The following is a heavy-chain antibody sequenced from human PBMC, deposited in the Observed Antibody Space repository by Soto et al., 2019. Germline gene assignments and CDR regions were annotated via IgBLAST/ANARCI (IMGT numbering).Heavy chain of an antibody. CDR2: ISWNSGTI. V-gene: IGHV3-9*01. D-gene: IGHD3-22*01. CDR1: GFTFDNFA. CDR3: VKDTSYDSSGPDAFDI. Sequence: GGSLRLSCAASGFTFDNFAMHWVREVPGKGLEWVSGISWNSGTIEHGDSVKGRFTISRDNAKNSLYLQMNSLRVEDTPFYYRVKDTSYDSSGPDAFDIWGQRRMVTV. J-gene: IGHJ3*02.